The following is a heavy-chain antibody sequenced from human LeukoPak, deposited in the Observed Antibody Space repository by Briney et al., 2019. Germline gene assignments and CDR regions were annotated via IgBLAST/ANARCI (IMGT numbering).Heavy chain of an antibody. CDR1: GFTFSSYA. D-gene: IGHD6-19*01. CDR2: ISYDGSNK. J-gene: IGHJ4*02. CDR3: ATPWDSSGWEEGYFDY. V-gene: IGHV3-30-3*01. Sequence: TGGSLRLSCAASGFTFSSYAMHWVRQAPGKGLEWVAVISYDGSNKYYADSVKGRFTISRDNSKNTLYLQMNSLRAEDTAVYYCATPWDSSGWEEGYFDYWGQGTLVTVSS.